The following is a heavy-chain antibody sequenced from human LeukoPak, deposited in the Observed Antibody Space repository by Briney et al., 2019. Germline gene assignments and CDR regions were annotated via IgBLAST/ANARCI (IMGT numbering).Heavy chain of an antibody. V-gene: IGHV4-34*01. D-gene: IGHD3-3*01. J-gene: IGHJ5*02. CDR2: INHSGST. CDR3: ARQERYYDFWSGYYTNWFDP. CDR1: GGSFSGYY. Sequence: SETLSLTCAVYGGSFSGYYWSWIRQPPGKGLEWIGEINHSGSTNYNPSLKSRVTISVDTSKNQFSLKLSSVSAADTAVYYCARQERYYDFWSGYYTNWFDPWGQGTLVTVSS.